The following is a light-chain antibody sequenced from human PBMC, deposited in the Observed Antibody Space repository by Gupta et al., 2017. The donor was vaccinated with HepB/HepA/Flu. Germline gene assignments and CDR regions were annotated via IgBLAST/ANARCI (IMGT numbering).Light chain of an antibody. V-gene: IGLV1-40*01. J-gene: IGLJ2*01. CDR2: DSY. Sequence: QSLLTQPPSASGAPGQTVTISCTGGSSNIGAGSSVHWYQQLPGSAPKLLIYDSYNRPSGVPDQFSGSKSGTSASLVITVLQDEEEADYYCQSYDNNLREGFGGGTTLTVL. CDR1: SSNIGAGSS. CDR3: QSYDNNLREG.